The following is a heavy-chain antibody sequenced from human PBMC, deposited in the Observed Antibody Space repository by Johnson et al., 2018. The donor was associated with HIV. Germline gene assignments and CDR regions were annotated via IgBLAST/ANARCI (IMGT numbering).Heavy chain of an antibody. V-gene: IGHV3-33*01. CDR3: VRVGGNGNYFFDPFDM. D-gene: IGHD1-26*01. J-gene: IGHJ3*02. CDR2: IWYDGSNK. Sequence: QVQLVESGGGVVQPGRSLRLSCAASGFTFNSYGMHWVRQAPGKGLEWVAVIWYDGSNKNYADSVKGRFTISRENSKNTLYLQMISLRVDDTALYYCVRVGGNGNYFFDPFDMWGQGTMVTVSS. CDR1: GFTFNSYG.